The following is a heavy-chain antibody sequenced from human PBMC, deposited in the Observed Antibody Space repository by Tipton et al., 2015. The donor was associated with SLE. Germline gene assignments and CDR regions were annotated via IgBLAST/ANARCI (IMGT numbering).Heavy chain of an antibody. CDR1: GFTFSSYE. V-gene: IGHV3-48*03. D-gene: IGHD1-26*01. CDR3: ARELLVGATLDAFDI. Sequence: GSLRLSCAASGFTFSSYEMNWVRQAPGKGLEWVSYISSSGSTIYYADSVKGRFTISRDNAKNSLYLQMNSLRAEDTAVYYCARELLVGATLDAFDIWGQGTMVTVTS. J-gene: IGHJ3*02. CDR2: ISSSGSTI.